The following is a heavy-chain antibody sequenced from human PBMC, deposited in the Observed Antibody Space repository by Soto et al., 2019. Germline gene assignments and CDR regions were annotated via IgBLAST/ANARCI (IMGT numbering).Heavy chain of an antibody. D-gene: IGHD4-17*01. Sequence: QVQLMQSGAEVKKPGASVKVVCKTSGFTFSKYYMHWLRQVPGQGLEWVGVINPSGRTTSYAQKFLGRVTVTREASTATVYLELNSLRSGDTAVYYCARDLDVTTVTTSFDSWGQGTLVTVSS. CDR1: GFTFSKYY. V-gene: IGHV1-46*01. CDR2: INPSGRTT. J-gene: IGHJ4*02. CDR3: ARDLDVTTVTTSFDS.